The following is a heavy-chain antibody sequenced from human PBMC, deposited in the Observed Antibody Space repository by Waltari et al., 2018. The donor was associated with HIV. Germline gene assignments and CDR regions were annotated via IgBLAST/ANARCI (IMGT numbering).Heavy chain of an antibody. CDR1: GFTFSDSG. CDR2: ISYDGSNK. D-gene: IGHD3-9*01. CDR3: ARGVRYFDWLDY. V-gene: IGHV3-33*01. Sequence: SGGGVVQPGRSLRLSCVASGFTFSDSGIHWVRQAPGKGLEWVSTISYDGSNKYYVDSVKGRFTISRDNSKNTVYLQMNTLRIEDTAVYFCARGVRYFDWLDYWGQGTLVTVSS. J-gene: IGHJ4*02.